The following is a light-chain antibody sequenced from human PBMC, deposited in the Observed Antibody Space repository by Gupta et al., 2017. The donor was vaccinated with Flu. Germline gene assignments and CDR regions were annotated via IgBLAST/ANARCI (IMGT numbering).Light chain of an antibody. J-gene: IGKJ1*01. CDR2: KGS. CDR1: QSLVHSDGNTY. V-gene: IGKV2-24*01. CDR3: RQAKHYPWT. Sequence: VMTQTPLSSPVTLGQPASFSCRSSQSLVHSDGNTYLSWFHQRPGQPPRLLIYKGSNRCSGVPDRFSGGGAGADFTLKISRVEAEDVGLYYCRQAKHYPWTFGQGTKVEVK.